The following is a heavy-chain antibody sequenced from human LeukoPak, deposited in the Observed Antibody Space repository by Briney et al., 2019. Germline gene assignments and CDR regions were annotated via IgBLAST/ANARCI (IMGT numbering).Heavy chain of an antibody. CDR2: ISSSSSYI. Sequence: PGGSLRLSCAASGFTFSSHWMSWVRQAPGKGLEWVSSISSSSSYIYYADSVKGRFTISRDNAKNSLYLQMNSLRAEDTAVYYCARDHRDDRYYCYGLDVWGQGTTVTVSS. CDR1: GFTFSSHW. J-gene: IGHJ6*02. D-gene: IGHD1-1*01. CDR3: ARDHRDDRYYCYGLDV. V-gene: IGHV3-21*01.